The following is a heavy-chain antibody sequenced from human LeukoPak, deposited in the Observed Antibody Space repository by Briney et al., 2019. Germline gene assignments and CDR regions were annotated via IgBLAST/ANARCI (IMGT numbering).Heavy chain of an antibody. CDR3: ARELTAMATLDY. J-gene: IGHJ4*02. D-gene: IGHD5-18*01. V-gene: IGHV3-48*01. Sequence: GGSLRLSCAASGYTFRSYVMNWVRQAPGKGLEWVSYISSSSSATYYADSVKGRFTISRDNAKNSLYLQMNSLRAEDTAVYYCARELTAMATLDYWGQGTLVTVSS. CDR1: GYTFRSYV. CDR2: ISSSSSAT.